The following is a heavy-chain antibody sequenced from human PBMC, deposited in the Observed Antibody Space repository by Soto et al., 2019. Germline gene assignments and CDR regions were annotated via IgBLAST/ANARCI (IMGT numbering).Heavy chain of an antibody. CDR3: ARVRYYDSSGYYTGGPYYFDY. J-gene: IGHJ4*02. D-gene: IGHD3-22*01. V-gene: IGHV3-30-3*01. CDR1: GFTFSSYA. CDR2: ISYDGSKK. Sequence: QVQLVESGGGVVQPGRSLRLSCAASGFTFSSYAMHWVRQAPGKGLEWVAVISYDGSKKYYADSVKGRFTISRDNSKNTLYLQMNSLRAEDTAVYYCARVRYYDSSGYYTGGPYYFDYWGQGTLVTVSS.